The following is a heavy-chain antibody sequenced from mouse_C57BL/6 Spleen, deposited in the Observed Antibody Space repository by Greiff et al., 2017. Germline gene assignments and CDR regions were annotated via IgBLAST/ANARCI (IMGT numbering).Heavy chain of an antibody. Sequence: VQLQQPGAELVKPGASVKLSCKASGYTFTSYWMQWVKQRPGQGLEWIGEIDPSDSYTNSNQKFKGKATLTVDTSSSTAYMQLSSLTSEDSAVYYCARSRNYYGTAMDYWGQGTSVTVSS. D-gene: IGHD1-1*01. CDR2: IDPSDSYT. CDR1: GYTFTSYW. CDR3: ARSRNYYGTAMDY. V-gene: IGHV1-50*01. J-gene: IGHJ4*01.